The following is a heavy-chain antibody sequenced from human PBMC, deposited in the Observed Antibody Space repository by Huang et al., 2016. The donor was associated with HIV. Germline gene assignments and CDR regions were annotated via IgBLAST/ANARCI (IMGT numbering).Heavy chain of an antibody. CDR3: Y. J-gene: IGHJ4*02. CDR2: IYYSGST. CDR1: GGSIRSDNYY. V-gene: IGHV4-39*02. Sequence: QLQLQESGPGLVKPSETLSLTCTVSGGSIRSDNYYWGWIRQPPGKGLEWIGSIYYSGSTYYNPSLKSRVTITADTAVDYCARLPGSITMIRGVITDPYWGQGTLVTVSS. D-gene: IGHD3-10*01.